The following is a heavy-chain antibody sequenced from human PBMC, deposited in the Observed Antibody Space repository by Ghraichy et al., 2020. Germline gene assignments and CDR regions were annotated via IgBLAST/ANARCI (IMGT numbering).Heavy chain of an antibody. CDR3: ARGVYSNSSGRFDP. V-gene: IGHV3-48*02. CDR1: GFTFSSYS. J-gene: IGHJ5*02. D-gene: IGHD6-6*01. CDR2: ISSSGSTI. Sequence: GESLNISCAASGFTFSSYSMDWVRQAPGKGLEWVSYISSSGSTIYYADSVKGRFTISRDNAKNSLYLQMNSLRDEDTAVYYCARGVYSNSSGRFDPWGQGTRVTVSS.